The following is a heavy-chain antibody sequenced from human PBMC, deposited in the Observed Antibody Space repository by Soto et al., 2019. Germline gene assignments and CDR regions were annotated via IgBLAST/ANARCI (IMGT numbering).Heavy chain of an antibody. CDR3: ASSGYGSYFDY. D-gene: IGHD5-12*01. V-gene: IGHV3-30*03. J-gene: IGHJ4*02. CDR1: GFTFSSYG. CDR2: ISYDGSNK. Sequence: QVQLVESGGGVVQPGRSLRLSCAASGFTFSSYGMHWVRQAPGKGLEWVAVISYDGSNKYYADSVKGRFTISRDNSKNTLYLQMNSLRAEDTALYYCASSGYGSYFDYWGQGTLATVSS.